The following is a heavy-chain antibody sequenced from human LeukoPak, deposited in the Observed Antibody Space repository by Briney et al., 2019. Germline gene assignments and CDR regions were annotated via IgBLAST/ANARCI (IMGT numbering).Heavy chain of an antibody. CDR2: IYYSGST. CDR1: GGSISSYY. J-gene: IGHJ4*02. D-gene: IGHD4-17*01. V-gene: IGHV4-59*12. Sequence: KPSETLSLTCTVSGGSISSYYWSWIRQPPGKGLEWIGYIYYSGSTNYNPSLKSRVTISVDTSKNQFSLKLSSVTAADTAVYYCARESNYGHYFDYWGQGTLVTVSS. CDR3: ARESNYGHYFDY.